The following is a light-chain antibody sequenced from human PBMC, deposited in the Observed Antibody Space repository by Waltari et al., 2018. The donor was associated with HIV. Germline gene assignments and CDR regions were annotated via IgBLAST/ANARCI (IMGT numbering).Light chain of an antibody. CDR3: QSYDQTIPCV. CDR1: SGNIANNH. Sequence: NFVLTQPHSVSESPGKTVTISCARSSGNIANNHLHWYQQRPGSAPTPVIYEDTQRPSGVPDRFSGSIDTSSNSASLTIYELKTEDEADYYCQSYDQTIPCVFGTGTRLTVL. CDR2: EDT. J-gene: IGLJ1*01. V-gene: IGLV6-57*03.